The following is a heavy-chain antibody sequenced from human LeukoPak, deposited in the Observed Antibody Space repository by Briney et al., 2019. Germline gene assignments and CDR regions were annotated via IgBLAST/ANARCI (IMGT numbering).Heavy chain of an antibody. V-gene: IGHV4-39*07. J-gene: IGHJ5*02. CDR2: IYYSGST. D-gene: IGHD6-6*01. Sequence: SETLSLTCTVSGGSISSSSYYWGWIRQPPGTGLEWIGSIYYSGSTYYNPSLKSRVTISVDTSKNQFSLKLSSVTAADTAVYYCARDGISAARPLWFDPWGQGTLVTVSS. CDR1: GGSISSSSYY. CDR3: ARDGISAARPLWFDP.